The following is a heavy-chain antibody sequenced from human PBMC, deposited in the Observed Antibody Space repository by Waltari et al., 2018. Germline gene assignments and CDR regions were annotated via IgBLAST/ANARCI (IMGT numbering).Heavy chain of an antibody. V-gene: IGHV3-74*01. CDR3: TRATAVSFDY. CDR2: INPDGSSI. CDR1: AFRFRNYW. J-gene: IGHJ4*02. D-gene: IGHD6-19*01. Sequence: EVQLVESGGGLVQTGGSLRPSGAASAFRFRNYWLPWVRQAPGKGLEWVSRINPDGSSISHADSVRGRFTITRDNAKNTLYLQMNSLRVDDTAVYYCTRATAVSFDYWGLGTLVTVSS.